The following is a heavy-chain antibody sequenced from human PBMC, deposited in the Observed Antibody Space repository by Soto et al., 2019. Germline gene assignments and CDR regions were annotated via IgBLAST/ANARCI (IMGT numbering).Heavy chain of an antibody. CDR2: INPSGGST. CDR1: GYTFTSYY. V-gene: IGHV1-46*01. CDR3: ARTPIGYCTNGVCYTNYYYGMDV. J-gene: IGHJ6*02. D-gene: IGHD2-8*01. Sequence: ASVKVSCKASGYTFTSYYMHWVRQAPGQGLEWMGIINPSGGSTSYAQKFQGRVTMTRDTSTSTVYMELSSLRSEDTAVYYCARTPIGYCTNGVCYTNYYYGMDVWGQGTTVTVSS.